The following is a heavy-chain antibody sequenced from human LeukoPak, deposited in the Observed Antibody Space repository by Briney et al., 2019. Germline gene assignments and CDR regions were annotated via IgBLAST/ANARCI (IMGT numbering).Heavy chain of an antibody. D-gene: IGHD3-22*01. CDR1: GGTFSSYT. J-gene: IGHJ4*02. CDR2: IIPILGIA. V-gene: IGHV1-69*02. Sequence: SVEVSCKASGGTFSSYTISWVRQAPGQGLEWMGRIIPILGIANYAQKFQGRVTITTDESTSTAYMELSSLRSEDTAVYYCARTEVYYDSSGYYYAAFDYWGQGTLVTVSS. CDR3: ARTEVYYDSSGYYYAAFDY.